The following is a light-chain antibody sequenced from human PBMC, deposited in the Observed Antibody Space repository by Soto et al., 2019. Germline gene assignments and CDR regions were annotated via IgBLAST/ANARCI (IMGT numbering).Light chain of an antibody. CDR3: QQTYRFVT. CDR2: GAS. Sequence: DIQLTQSPSSLSSSIGDRVTITCRASQDISSYLNWYQQKPGRAPNLLIYGASSLQAGVPSRFSGRASGTEFTLTISSLQPDDLATYYCQQTYRFVTFGQGTRLDI. J-gene: IGKJ5*01. V-gene: IGKV1-39*01. CDR1: QDISSY.